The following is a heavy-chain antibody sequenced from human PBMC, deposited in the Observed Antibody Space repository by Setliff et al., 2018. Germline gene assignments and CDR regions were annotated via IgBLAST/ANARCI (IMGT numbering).Heavy chain of an antibody. CDR2: ISYDGAT. J-gene: IGHJ4*02. CDR1: DDSSYSSSYY. Sequence: KPSETLSLTCSVSDDSSYSSSYYWAWIRQPPGRGLEWIGSISYDGATNYNSSLKSRVAMSLDMPERQFALKLSSVTAVDAAVYYCAREGRWDYSYPIYWGQGILVTVSS. V-gene: IGHV4-39*01. D-gene: IGHD4-4*01. CDR3: AREGRWDYSYPIY.